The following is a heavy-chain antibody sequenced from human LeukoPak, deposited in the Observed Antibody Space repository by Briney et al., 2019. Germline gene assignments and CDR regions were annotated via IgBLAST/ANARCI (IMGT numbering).Heavy chain of an antibody. V-gene: IGHV4-61*02. J-gene: IGHJ5*02. CDR1: GYSISSGYY. CDR2: IYTSGST. CDR3: ARGQQLWGWFDP. D-gene: IGHD5-18*01. Sequence: SETLSLTCTVSGYSISSGYYWSWIRQPAGKGLEWIGRIYTSGSTNYNPSLKSRVTISVDTSKNQFSLKLTSVTAADTAVYYCARGQQLWGWFDPWGQGTLVTVSS.